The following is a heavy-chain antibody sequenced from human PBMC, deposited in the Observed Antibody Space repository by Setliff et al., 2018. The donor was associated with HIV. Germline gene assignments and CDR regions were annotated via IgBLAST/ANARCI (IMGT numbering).Heavy chain of an antibody. Sequence: AGGSLRLSCAVSGFTFSRYAMDWVRQAPGKGLEWVAKIRQDGTDKYYVDSVKGRFTISRDNSKNTLYLQMNSLRAEDTAVYYCARDIYDTSGYYYAFDIWGQGTMVTVSS. CDR1: GFTFSRYA. J-gene: IGHJ3*02. V-gene: IGHV3-7*03. D-gene: IGHD3-22*01. CDR2: IRQDGTDK. CDR3: ARDIYDTSGYYYAFDI.